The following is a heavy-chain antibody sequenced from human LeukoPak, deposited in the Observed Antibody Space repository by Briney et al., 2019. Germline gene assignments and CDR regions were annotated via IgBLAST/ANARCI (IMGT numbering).Heavy chain of an antibody. J-gene: IGHJ6*02. D-gene: IGHD3-3*01. CDR2: ISWNSGSI. CDR1: GFTFDDYA. Sequence: GGSLRLSCAASGFTFDDYAMHWVRHAPGKGLEWVSGISWNSGSIGYADSVKGRFTISRDNAKNSLYLQMNSLRAEDTALYYCAKDMFGTYYDFWSGPTNYYHGMDVWGQGTTVTVSS. V-gene: IGHV3-9*01. CDR3: AKDMFGTYYDFWSGPTNYYHGMDV.